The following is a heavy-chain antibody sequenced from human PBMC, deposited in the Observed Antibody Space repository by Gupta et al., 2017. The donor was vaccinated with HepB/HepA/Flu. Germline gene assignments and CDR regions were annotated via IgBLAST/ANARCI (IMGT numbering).Heavy chain of an antibody. CDR2: IDWDDDK. V-gene: IGHV2-70*15. Sequence: QVTLRGSGPALVKPTQTLTLTCTFSGFSLSTIGMCVSWIRQPPGKALEWLARIDWDDDKYYSTSLKTRLTISKDTSKNQVVLTMTNMDPVDTATYYCARISYRAAGSYYGMDVWGQGTTVTVSS. CDR1: GFSLSTIGMC. J-gene: IGHJ6*02. D-gene: IGHD6-13*01. CDR3: ARISYRAAGSYYGMDV.